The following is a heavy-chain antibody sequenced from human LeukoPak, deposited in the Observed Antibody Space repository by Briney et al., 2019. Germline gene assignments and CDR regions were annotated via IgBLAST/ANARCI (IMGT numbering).Heavy chain of an antibody. Sequence: PGGSLRLSCAASGFTFSSYNMNWVRQAPGKGLEWVSSISSSSNYIYYADSVKGRFTISRDNAKNSLYLQMNSLRAEDTAVYYCAGKDSSGWYRDRVYWGQGTLVTVSS. D-gene: IGHD6-19*01. CDR1: GFTFSSYN. CDR2: ISSSSNYI. V-gene: IGHV3-21*01. CDR3: AGKDSSGWYRDRVY. J-gene: IGHJ4*02.